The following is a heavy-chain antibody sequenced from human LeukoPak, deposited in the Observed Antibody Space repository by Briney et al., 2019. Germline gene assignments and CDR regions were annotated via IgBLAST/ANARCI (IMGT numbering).Heavy chain of an antibody. V-gene: IGHV4-39*01. CDR3: ARGHNGGYGSFDY. J-gene: IGHJ4*02. CDR1: AGSISGSSYY. CDR2: IYYSGST. D-gene: IGHD5-12*01. Sequence: SETPSLPCTVSAGSISGSSYYWGWIRPPPGKVLEWIGNIYYSGSTYYNPSLKSRVTISVDTSKNQFSLKLTSVTAADTAVYYCARGHNGGYGSFDYWGQGTLVTVSS.